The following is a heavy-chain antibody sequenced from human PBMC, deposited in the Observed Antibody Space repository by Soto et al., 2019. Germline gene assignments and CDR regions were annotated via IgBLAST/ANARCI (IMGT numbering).Heavy chain of an antibody. J-gene: IGHJ1*01. Sequence: GGSLRLSCAASGFSVSNNYMSWVRQAPGKGLEWVSIIYSAGTTSYADSGRGRFTISIDNYKNMLYLQMNSLGFEDTAVDYCAGDAWLAFQHWGQGTPVTVSS. V-gene: IGHV3-53*01. D-gene: IGHD6-19*01. CDR1: GFSVSNNY. CDR2: IYSAGTT. CDR3: AGDAWLAFQH.